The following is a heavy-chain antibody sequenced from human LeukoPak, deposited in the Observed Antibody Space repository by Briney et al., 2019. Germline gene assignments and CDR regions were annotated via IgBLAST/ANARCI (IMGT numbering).Heavy chain of an antibody. CDR2: VWYDGINK. CDR1: GFTFNTYA. V-gene: IGHV3-33*01. D-gene: IGHD3-9*01. CDR3: AREKDWSLDY. Sequence: QPGRSLRLSCAASGFTFNTYAMRWVRQAPGKGLEWVSIVWYDGINKYYEDSVKGRFTISRDNSKNTLYLQMNSLRAEDTGVYYCAREKDWSLDYWGQGTLVTVSS. J-gene: IGHJ4*02.